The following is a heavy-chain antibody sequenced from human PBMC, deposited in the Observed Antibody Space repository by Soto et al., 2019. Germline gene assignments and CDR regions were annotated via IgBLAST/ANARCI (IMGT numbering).Heavy chain of an antibody. J-gene: IGHJ5*02. CDR2: IIPIPGIA. Sequence: QVQLVQSGAEVKKPGSSVKVSCKASGGTFSSYTISWVRQAPGQGLEWMGRIIPIPGIANYAQKFQGRVTITADKSTSTAYLELSSLRSEDTAVYYCARITVTPRGNWFDPWGQGTLVTVSS. V-gene: IGHV1-69*02. CDR1: GGTFSSYT. D-gene: IGHD4-17*01. CDR3: ARITVTPRGNWFDP.